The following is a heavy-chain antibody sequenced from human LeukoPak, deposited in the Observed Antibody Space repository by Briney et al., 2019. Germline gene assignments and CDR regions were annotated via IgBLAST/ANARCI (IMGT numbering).Heavy chain of an antibody. CDR3: ARVGQWLIENDWFDP. Sequence: ASVKVSCKASEYTFTAYYVHWVRQAPGQGLEWMGWINPNSGDTNFAQNFQGRVTMTRDTSISTVYMELSRLRSDDTAVYYCARVGQWLIENDWFDPWGQGTLVTVSS. V-gene: IGHV1-2*02. J-gene: IGHJ5*02. D-gene: IGHD6-19*01. CDR1: EYTFTAYY. CDR2: INPNSGDT.